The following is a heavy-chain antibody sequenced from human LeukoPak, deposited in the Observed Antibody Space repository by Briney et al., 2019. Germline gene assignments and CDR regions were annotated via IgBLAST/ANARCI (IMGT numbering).Heavy chain of an antibody. V-gene: IGHV3-48*01. J-gene: IGHJ6*02. D-gene: IGHD3-16*02. CDR2: ISTSSSTI. Sequence: QPGGSLRLSCAASGFTFSSYSMKWVRQAPGEGLEWVSHISTSSSTIYYADSVKGRFTISRDNAKNSLYLQMNSLRAEDTAVYYCARDQHYDYVWGSYRYSLRGYGMDVWGQGTTVTVSS. CDR3: ARDQHYDYVWGSYRYSLRGYGMDV. CDR1: GFTFSSYS.